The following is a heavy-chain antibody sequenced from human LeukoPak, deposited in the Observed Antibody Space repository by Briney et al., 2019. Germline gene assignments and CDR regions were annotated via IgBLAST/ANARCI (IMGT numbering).Heavy chain of an antibody. CDR3: AGSRYVSWFDP. Sequence: PSETLSLTCAVYGDSFSAYYWSWIRQPPGKGLEWIGYIYHSGSTYYNPSLKSRVTISVDTSKNQFSLKLSSVTAADTAVYYCAGSRYVSWFDPWGQGTLVTVSS. J-gene: IGHJ5*02. CDR2: IYHSGST. CDR1: GDSFSAYY. D-gene: IGHD2-15*01. V-gene: IGHV4-34*01.